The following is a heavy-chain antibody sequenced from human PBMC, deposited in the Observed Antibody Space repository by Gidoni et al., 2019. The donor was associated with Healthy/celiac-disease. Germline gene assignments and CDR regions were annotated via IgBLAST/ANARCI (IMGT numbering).Heavy chain of an antibody. D-gene: IGHD4-17*01. V-gene: IGHV3-23*01. CDR2: ISGSGGST. CDR3: AKDPLTYGDDDAFDI. J-gene: IGHJ3*02. Sequence: EVHLLASGGGWVQPGGSLRLSCAASGFTCSSYAVGWVRQAPGKGLEWVSAISGSGGSTYYADSVKGRFTISRVNSKNTLYLQMNSLRAEDTAVYYCAKDPLTYGDDDAFDIWGQGTMVTVSS. CDR1: GFTCSSYA.